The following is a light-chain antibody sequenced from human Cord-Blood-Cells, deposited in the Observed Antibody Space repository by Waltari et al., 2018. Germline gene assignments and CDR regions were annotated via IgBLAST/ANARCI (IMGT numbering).Light chain of an antibody. CDR2: DAS. CDR3: QQRSNWPPLT. V-gene: IGKV3-11*01. Sequence: EIVLTQSPATLSLSPGERATLSCRASQSVSSYLAWYQQEPGQAPRLLIYDASNRATGIPTRFSGSGSGADFTLTISSLGPEDFAVYYCQQRSNWPPLTFGGGTKVEIK. J-gene: IGKJ4*01. CDR1: QSVSSY.